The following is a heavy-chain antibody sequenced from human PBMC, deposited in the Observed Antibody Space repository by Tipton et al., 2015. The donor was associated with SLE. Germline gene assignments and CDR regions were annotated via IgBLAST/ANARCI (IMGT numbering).Heavy chain of an antibody. V-gene: IGHV4-38-2*02. J-gene: IGHJ4*02. CDR2: IYHSGST. CDR1: GYSISSGYY. CDR3: ARELDSPSAL. Sequence: LRLSCAVSGYSISSGYYWGWIRQPPGKGLEWIGRIYHSGSTYYNPSLKSRVTISVDTSKNQFSRKLSSVTAADTAVYYCARELDSPSALWGQGTLVTVSS. D-gene: IGHD3-22*01.